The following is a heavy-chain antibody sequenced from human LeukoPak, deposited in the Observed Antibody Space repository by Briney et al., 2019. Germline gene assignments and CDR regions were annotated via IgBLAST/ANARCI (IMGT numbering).Heavy chain of an antibody. J-gene: IGHJ6*03. Sequence: SSVKVSCKASGGTFSSYAISWVRQAPGQGLEWMVGIIPIFGTANYAQKFQGRVTITTDESTSTAYMELSSLRSEDTAVYYCARDDSWSSSDYYYMDVWGKGTTVTVSS. V-gene: IGHV1-69*05. CDR2: IIPIFGTA. D-gene: IGHD6-6*01. CDR3: ARDDSWSSSDYYYMDV. CDR1: GGTFSSYA.